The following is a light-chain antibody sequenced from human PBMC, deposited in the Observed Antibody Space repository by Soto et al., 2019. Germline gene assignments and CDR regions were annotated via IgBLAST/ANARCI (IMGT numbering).Light chain of an antibody. CDR1: RAVTSNF. Sequence: ESVLTQSPGTMSLSPGERATLSCRASRAVTSNFLAWYQQKPGQAPRLLIYAASSRATGIPDRFSGSGSGTDFTLTISRLEPEDFAVYYCQQYGVSLYTFGQGTKLETK. CDR3: QQYGVSLYT. CDR2: AAS. J-gene: IGKJ2*01. V-gene: IGKV3-20*01.